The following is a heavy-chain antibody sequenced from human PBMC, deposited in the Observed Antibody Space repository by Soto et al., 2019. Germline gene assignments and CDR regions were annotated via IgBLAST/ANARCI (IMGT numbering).Heavy chain of an antibody. CDR3: ASDRSYYDFWSGHLDN. J-gene: IGHJ4*01. Sequence: SVKVSCKASGGTFSIYTISWVLQAPGEGLEWMGRIIPILGIANYAQKFQGRVTITADKSTSTAYMELSSLRSEDTAVYYCASDRSYYDFWSGHLDNWGQGTMVTVSS. V-gene: IGHV1-69*02. CDR2: IIPILGIA. D-gene: IGHD3-3*01. CDR1: GGTFSIYT.